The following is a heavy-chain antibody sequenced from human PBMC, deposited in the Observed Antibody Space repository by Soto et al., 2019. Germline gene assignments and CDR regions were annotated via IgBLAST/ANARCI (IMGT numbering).Heavy chain of an antibody. CDR3: GRRFIQEHGGKQESFCF. D-gene: IGHD3-16*01. CDR1: GGTFRNYA. Sequence: QVQLVQSGAEVKKPGSSVKVSCKASGGTFRNYAFSWVRQAPGQGLEWMGEVIPIFGTTPYAQKFQGRVTITADESKDNGYKEFSRLRSEDKALDLCGRRFIQEHGGKQESFCFWGQG. CDR2: VIPIFGTT. J-gene: IGHJ6*01. V-gene: IGHV1-69*01.